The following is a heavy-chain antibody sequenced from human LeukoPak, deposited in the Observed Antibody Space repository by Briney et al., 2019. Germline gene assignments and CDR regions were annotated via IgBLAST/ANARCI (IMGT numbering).Heavy chain of an antibody. D-gene: IGHD2-2*01. CDR1: GYTFTSYG. CDR2: ISAYNGNT. CDR3: ARVSRVVVPAAHTLFDY. J-gene: IGHJ4*02. V-gene: IGHV1-18*01. Sequence: GASVKVSCKASGYTFTSYGISWVRQAPGQGLEWMGWISAYNGNTNYAQKLQGRVTMTTDTSTSTAYMELRSLRSDDTAVYYCARVSRVVVPAAHTLFDYWGQGTLVTVSS.